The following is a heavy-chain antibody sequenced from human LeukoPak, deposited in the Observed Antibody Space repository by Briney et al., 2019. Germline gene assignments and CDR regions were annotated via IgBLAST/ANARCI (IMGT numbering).Heavy chain of an antibody. J-gene: IGHJ5*02. CDR1: GFTFSDAW. Sequence: KPGGSLRLSCAASGFTFSDAWMSWVRQAPGKGLEWVGRIKSKTDGGTTDYAAPVKGRFTISRDDSKSTLYLQMNSLKTEDTAVYYCTTGYLLAAAGGRRKSWFDPWGQGTLVTVSS. CDR2: IKSKTDGGTT. CDR3: TTGYLLAAAGGRRKSWFDP. V-gene: IGHV3-15*01. D-gene: IGHD6-13*01.